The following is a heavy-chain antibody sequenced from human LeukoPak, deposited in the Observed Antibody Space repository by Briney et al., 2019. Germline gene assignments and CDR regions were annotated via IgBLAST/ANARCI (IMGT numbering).Heavy chain of an antibody. CDR1: GGSISSYY. V-gene: IGHV4-59*08. CDR3: ARSRGYSYGHCFDY. D-gene: IGHD5-18*01. CDR2: IYHSGST. Sequence: SETLSLTCTVSGGSISSYYWSWIRQPPGKGLEWIGSIYHSGSTYYNPSLKSRVTISVDTSKNQFSLKLSSVTAADTAVYYCARSRGYSYGHCFDYWGQGTLVTVSS. J-gene: IGHJ4*02.